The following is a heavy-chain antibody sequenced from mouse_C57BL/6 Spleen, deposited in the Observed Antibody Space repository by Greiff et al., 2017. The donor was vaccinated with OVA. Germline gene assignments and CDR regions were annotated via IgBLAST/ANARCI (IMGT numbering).Heavy chain of an antibody. CDR3: ARPYYSNYWYFDV. J-gene: IGHJ1*03. D-gene: IGHD2-5*01. Sequence: VQLQQSGPELVKPGASVKISCKASGYSFTGYYMNWVKQSPEKSLEWIGEINPSTGGTTYNQKFTAKATLTVDKSSSTAYMQLKSLTSEDSAVYYCARPYYSNYWYFDVWGTGTTVTVSS. CDR1: GYSFTGYY. CDR2: INPSTGGT. V-gene: IGHV1-42*01.